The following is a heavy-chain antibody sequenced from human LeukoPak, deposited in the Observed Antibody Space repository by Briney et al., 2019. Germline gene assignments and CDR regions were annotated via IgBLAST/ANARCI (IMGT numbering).Heavy chain of an antibody. J-gene: IGHJ3*02. V-gene: IGHV3-15*01. Sequence: GGSLRLSCAASGFTFSNAWMSWVRQAPGKGLEWVGRIKSKTDGGTTDYAAPVKGRFTISRDDSKNTLYLQMNSLKTEDTAVYYYTSVSPHYAFDIWGQGTMVTVSS. CDR3: TSVSPHYAFDI. CDR1: GFTFSNAW. D-gene: IGHD2-8*01. CDR2: IKSKTDGGTT.